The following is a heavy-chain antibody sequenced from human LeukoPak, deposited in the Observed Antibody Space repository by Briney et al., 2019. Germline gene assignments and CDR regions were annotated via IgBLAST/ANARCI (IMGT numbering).Heavy chain of an antibody. CDR1: GYIFTNYA. J-gene: IGHJ4*02. D-gene: IGHD3-22*01. V-gene: IGHV7-4-1*02. Sequence: GASVKVSCKASGYIFTNYAINWVRQAPGQGLEWMGWTNTNTGKPTYAQGFTGRFVFSLDTSVSTAYLQISGLKAQDTAFYYCAREEYYDTSASTNSDYWGQGTLVTVSS. CDR2: TNTNTGKP. CDR3: AREEYYDTSASTNSDY.